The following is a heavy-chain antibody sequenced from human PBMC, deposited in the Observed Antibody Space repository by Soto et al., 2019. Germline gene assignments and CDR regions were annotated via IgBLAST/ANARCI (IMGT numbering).Heavy chain of an antibody. Sequence: SETLSLTCAISGDSVSSNSGAWNWIRQSPSRGLEWLGRTYYRSKWYNDYAVSVKSRITINPDTSKNQFSLQLNSVTPEDTAVYYCARDLRGSSWYMYWFDPWGQGTLVTVSS. D-gene: IGHD6-13*01. CDR1: GDSVSSNSGA. J-gene: IGHJ5*02. CDR3: ARDLRGSSWYMYWFDP. V-gene: IGHV6-1*01. CDR2: TYYRSKWYN.